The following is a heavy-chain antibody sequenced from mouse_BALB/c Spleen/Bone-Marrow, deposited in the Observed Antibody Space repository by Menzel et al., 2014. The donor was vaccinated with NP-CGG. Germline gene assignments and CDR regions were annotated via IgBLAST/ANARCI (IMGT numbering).Heavy chain of an antibody. Sequence: VQLQQSGPGLVAPSQSLSITCTVSGFSLTSYGVHWVRQPPGKGLEWLGVIWAGGSTNYNSALMSRLSISKDNSKSQVFLKMNSLQTDDTAMYYCARDRDRYDGPFDYWGQGTTLTVSS. CDR1: GFSLTSYG. CDR2: IWAGGST. CDR3: ARDRDRYDGPFDY. V-gene: IGHV2-9*02. J-gene: IGHJ2*01. D-gene: IGHD2-14*01.